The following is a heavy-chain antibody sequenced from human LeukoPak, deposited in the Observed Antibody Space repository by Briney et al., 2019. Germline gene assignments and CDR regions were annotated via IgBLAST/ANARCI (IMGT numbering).Heavy chain of an antibody. V-gene: IGHV5-51*01. Sequence: GESLKISCKGSGYNFTSYWIGCVRQMPGKGLEWMGIIYPGDSDTRYSPSFQGQVTISADKSISTAYLQWSSLKASDIAMCYCARHRDSFTIFGVVTPGWFDPWGQGTLVTVSS. J-gene: IGHJ5*02. CDR2: IYPGDSDT. D-gene: IGHD3-3*01. CDR3: ARHRDSFTIFGVVTPGWFDP. CDR1: GYNFTSYW.